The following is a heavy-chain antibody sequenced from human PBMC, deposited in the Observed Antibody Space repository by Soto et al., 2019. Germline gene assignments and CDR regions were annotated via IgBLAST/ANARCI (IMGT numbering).Heavy chain of an antibody. CDR2: IIPMSGTA. V-gene: IGHV1-69*06. Sequence: QVQLVQSGAEVKKPGSSVKVSCKGSGDTFHRHALSWVRQAPGQGLEWMGGIIPMSGTANYAQKFQGRVTITADTSTSTAYMELSSLRFEDTAFYYCAVIGYDLDYWGQGTLVAVSS. J-gene: IGHJ4*02. CDR3: AVIGYDLDY. D-gene: IGHD5-12*01. CDR1: GDTFHRHA.